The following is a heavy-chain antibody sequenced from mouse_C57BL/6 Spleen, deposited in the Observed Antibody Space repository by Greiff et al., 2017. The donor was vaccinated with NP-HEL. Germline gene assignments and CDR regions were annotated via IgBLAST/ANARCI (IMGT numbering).Heavy chain of an antibody. CDR2: INPYNGGT. Sequence: DVQLQESGPVLVKPGASVKMSCKASGYTFTDYYMNWVKQSHGKSLEWIGVINPYNGGTSYNQKFKGKATLTVDKSSSTAYMELNSLTSEDSAVYYCARHYYYYGSSPYYFDYWGQGTTLTVSS. V-gene: IGHV1-19*01. J-gene: IGHJ2*01. CDR3: ARHYYYYGSSPYYFDY. D-gene: IGHD1-1*01. CDR1: GYTFTDYY.